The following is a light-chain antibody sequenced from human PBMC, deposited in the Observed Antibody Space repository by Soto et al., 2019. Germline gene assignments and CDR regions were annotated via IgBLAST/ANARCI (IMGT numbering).Light chain of an antibody. V-gene: IGLV2-14*01. J-gene: IGLJ1*01. CDR2: EVT. CDR1: SSDVGGYNY. CDR3: SSYTSNSNPYV. Sequence: QSVLTQPASVSGSPGQSITISCTGTSSDVGGYNYVSWYPLHPGKAPKLMISEVTNRPSGVSSRFSGSKSGNTASLTISGLQADDEADYYCSSYTSNSNPYVFGTGTKVTVL.